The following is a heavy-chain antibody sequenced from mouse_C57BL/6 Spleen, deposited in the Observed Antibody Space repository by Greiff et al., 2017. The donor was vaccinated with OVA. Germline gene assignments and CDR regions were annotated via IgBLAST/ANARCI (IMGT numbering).Heavy chain of an antibody. CDR2: IYPRSGNT. CDR1: GYTFTSYG. D-gene: IGHD2-5*01. V-gene: IGHV1-81*01. J-gene: IGHJ4*01. Sequence: QVHVKQSGAELARPGASVKLSCKASGYTFTSYGISWVKQRTGQGLEWIGEIYPRSGNTYYNEKFKGKATLTADKSSSTAYMELRSLTSEDSAVYFCARGAYYSNLYAMDYWGQGTSVTVSS. CDR3: ARGAYYSNLYAMDY.